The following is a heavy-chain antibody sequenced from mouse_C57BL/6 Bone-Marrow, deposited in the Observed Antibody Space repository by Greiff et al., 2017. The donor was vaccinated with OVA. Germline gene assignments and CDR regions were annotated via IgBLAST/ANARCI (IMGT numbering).Heavy chain of an antibody. V-gene: IGHV5-6*01. CDR1: GFTFSSYG. D-gene: IGHD1-1*01. CDR2: ISSGGSYT. Sequence: EVQGVESGGDLVKPGGSLKLSCAASGFTFSSYGMSWVRQTPDKRLEWVATISSGGSYTYYPDSVKGRFTISRDNAKNTLYLQMSSLKSEDTAMYYCASGGRSYWFAYWGQGTLVTVSA. J-gene: IGHJ3*01. CDR3: ASGGRSYWFAY.